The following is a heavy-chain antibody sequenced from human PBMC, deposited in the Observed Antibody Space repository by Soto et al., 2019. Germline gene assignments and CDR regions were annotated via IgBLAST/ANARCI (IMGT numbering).Heavy chain of an antibody. Sequence: QVQLQESGPGLVKPSGTLSLTCAVSSGSISSSNWWSWVRQPPGKGLEWIGEIYHSGSTNYNPSHKSRVTITVDKSKNQFSLKLSSVTAADTAVYYCAREPYYDFWSGYPGGAFDIWGQGTMVTVSS. CDR3: AREPYYDFWSGYPGGAFDI. V-gene: IGHV4-4*02. D-gene: IGHD3-3*01. CDR2: IYHSGST. CDR1: SGSISSSNW. J-gene: IGHJ3*02.